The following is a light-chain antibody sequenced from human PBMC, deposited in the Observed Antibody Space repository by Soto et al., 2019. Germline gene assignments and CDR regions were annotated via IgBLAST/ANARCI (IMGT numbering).Light chain of an antibody. J-gene: IGKJ2*01. Sequence: DIVMTQSPASLPVSPGDGATLSCRASQSVASYVAWHPQNPGQGPRLLIHGALTRAAGVPARFSGSGSGTDFTLTISSLQPEYFALYYGQQYHNWPPQYNCGQRTTLHIK. CDR2: GAL. CDR3: QQYHNWPPQYN. CDR1: QSVASY. V-gene: IGKV3-15*01.